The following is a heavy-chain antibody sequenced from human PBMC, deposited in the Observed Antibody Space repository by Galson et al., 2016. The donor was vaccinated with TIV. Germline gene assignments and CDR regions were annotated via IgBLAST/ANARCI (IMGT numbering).Heavy chain of an antibody. J-gene: IGHJ5*02. CDR3: ARLGYCSSMSCFQFDP. CDR1: GYTFTSYG. V-gene: IGHV1-3*04. D-gene: IGHD2-2*01. Sequence: SVKVSCKASGYTFTSYGIHWMRQAPGQRLEWMGWTNTATGYTKYSQTFQDRITITRDTSASTAYMELSSLRSEGTATYYCARLGYCSSMSCFQFDPWGQGTLVSVSS. CDR2: TNTATGYT.